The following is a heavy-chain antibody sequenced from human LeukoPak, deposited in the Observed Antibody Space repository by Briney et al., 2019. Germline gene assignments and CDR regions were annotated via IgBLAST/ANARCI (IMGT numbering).Heavy chain of an antibody. J-gene: IGHJ6*03. V-gene: IGHV6-1*01. Sequence: SQTLSLTCAISGDSVSSNSAAWNWIRQSPSRGLEWLGRTYYRSKWYNDYAVSVKSRITINPDTSKNQFSLQLNSVTPEDTAVYYCVSVWVRTTPSDYYYMDVWGKGTTVTVSS. CDR1: GDSVSSNSAA. CDR2: TYYRSKWYN. D-gene: IGHD3-10*01. CDR3: VSVWVRTTPSDYYYMDV.